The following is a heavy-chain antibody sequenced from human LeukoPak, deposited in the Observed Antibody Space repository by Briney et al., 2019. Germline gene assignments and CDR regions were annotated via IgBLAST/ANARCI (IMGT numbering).Heavy chain of an antibody. CDR1: GGSFSGYY. D-gene: IGHD1-14*01. V-gene: IGHV4-34*01. J-gene: IGHJ6*03. Sequence: SETLSLTCAVYGGSFSGYYWSWIRQPPGKGLEWIGEINHSGSTNYNPSLKSRVTISVDTSKNQFSLKLSSVTAADTAVYYCAREEGWYFWPRSYMDVWGKGTTVTVSS. CDR3: AREEGWYFWPRSYMDV. CDR2: INHSGST.